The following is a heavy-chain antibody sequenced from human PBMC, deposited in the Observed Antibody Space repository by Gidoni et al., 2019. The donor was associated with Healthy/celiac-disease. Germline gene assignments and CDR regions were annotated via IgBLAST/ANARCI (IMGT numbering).Heavy chain of an antibody. CDR2: SKWYN. J-gene: IGHJ4*02. V-gene: IGHV6-1*01. CDR3: ARDHGGYGGNYDY. D-gene: IGHD4-17*01. Sequence: SKWYNDYAVSVKSRITINPDTSKNQFSLQLNSVTPEDTAVYYCARDHGGYGGNYDYWGQGTLVTVSS.